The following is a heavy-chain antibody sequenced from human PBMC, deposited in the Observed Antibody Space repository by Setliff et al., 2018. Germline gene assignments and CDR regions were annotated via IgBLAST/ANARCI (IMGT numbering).Heavy chain of an antibody. CDR1: GFTVNSNY. V-gene: IGHV3-66*03. J-gene: IGHJ6*03. CDR2: IYSSGTT. Sequence: GGSLTLSCAASGFTVNSNYMSWVRQAPGKGLVWVSSIYSSGTTKSADSVTGRFTISRDNSKNTLYLQMNSLRPEDTALYYCARDSIMDVWGNGTTVTVSS. CDR3: ARDSIMDV. D-gene: IGHD2-2*01.